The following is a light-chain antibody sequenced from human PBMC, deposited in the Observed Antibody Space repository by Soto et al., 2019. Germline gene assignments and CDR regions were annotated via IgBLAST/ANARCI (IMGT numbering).Light chain of an antibody. J-gene: IGLJ2*01. V-gene: IGLV2-11*01. CDR1: SSDVGGYNY. CDR2: DVS. Sequence: QSALTQPRSVSGSPGQSVTISCIGTSSDVGGYNYVSWYQQHPGKAPKLMIYDVSKRPSGVPDRSSGSKSGNTASLTISGLQAEDEAEYYCCSYAGSYTGVFGGGTQLTVL. CDR3: CSYAGSYTGV.